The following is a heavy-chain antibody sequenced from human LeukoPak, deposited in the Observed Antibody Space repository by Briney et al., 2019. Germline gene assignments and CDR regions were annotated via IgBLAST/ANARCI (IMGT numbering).Heavy chain of an antibody. J-gene: IGHJ5*02. Sequence: GASVKVSCKASGNTFTGYYMHWVRQAPGQGLEWMGWINPNSGGTNYAQKFQGRVTMTRDTSISTAYMELSRLRSDDTAVYYCVRDLFYRGRISGSLKNWFDPWGQGTLVTVSS. V-gene: IGHV1-2*02. D-gene: IGHD6-19*01. CDR1: GNTFTGYY. CDR3: VRDLFYRGRISGSLKNWFDP. CDR2: INPNSGGT.